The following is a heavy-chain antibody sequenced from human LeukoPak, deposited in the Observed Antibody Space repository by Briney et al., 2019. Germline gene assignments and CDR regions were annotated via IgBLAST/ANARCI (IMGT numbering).Heavy chain of an antibody. Sequence: GGSLRLSCAASGFTVSSNYMSWVRQAPGKGLEWVSVIYSGGSTYYADSVKGRFTISRDNAKNSLYLQMNTLRVEDTAVYYCTRDLMDYDVSTGLHHYYMDVWGQGTTVTVSS. V-gene: IGHV3-53*01. CDR1: GFTVSSNY. J-gene: IGHJ6*02. D-gene: IGHD3-9*01. CDR2: IYSGGST. CDR3: TRDLMDYDVSTGLHHYYMDV.